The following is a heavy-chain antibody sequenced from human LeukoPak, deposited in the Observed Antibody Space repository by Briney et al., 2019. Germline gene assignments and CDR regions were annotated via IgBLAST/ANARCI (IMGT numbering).Heavy chain of an antibody. CDR1: GFTFDDYG. J-gene: IGHJ4*02. V-gene: IGHV3-20*01. D-gene: IGHD3-16*02. CDR2: INWNGGST. Sequence: GGSLRLSCAASGFTFDDYGMSWVRQAPGKGLEWVSGINWNGGSTGYADSVKGRFTISRDNAKNSLYLQMNSLRAEDTALYHCARRVWGSYHWDYWGQGTLVTVSS. CDR3: ARRVWGSYHWDY.